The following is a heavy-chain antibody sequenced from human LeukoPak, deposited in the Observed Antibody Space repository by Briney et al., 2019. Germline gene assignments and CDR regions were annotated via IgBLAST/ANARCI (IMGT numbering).Heavy chain of an antibody. CDR2: INLNSGGT. Sequence: ASVKVSCKASGYTFTGYYMHWVRQAPGQGLEWMGWINLNSGGTNDAQKFQGRVTMTRDTSISTAYMELSRVRSDDTAVYYCARGSAARPDYWGQGTLVTVSS. V-gene: IGHV1-2*02. D-gene: IGHD6-6*01. J-gene: IGHJ4*02. CDR3: ARGSAARPDY. CDR1: GYTFTGYY.